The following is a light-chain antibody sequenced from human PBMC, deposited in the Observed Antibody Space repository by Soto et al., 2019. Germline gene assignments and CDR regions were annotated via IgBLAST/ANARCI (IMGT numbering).Light chain of an antibody. Sequence: QSVLTQPPSVSASPGQSITISCTGTSSDVGGYKFVSWYQHHPGKAPKLMIYEVNNRPSGVSNRFSGSKSGNTASLTISGLQPEDEADYYCLSYTSANTRVFGGGTQLTVL. CDR1: SSDVGGYKF. V-gene: IGLV2-14*01. CDR2: EVN. CDR3: LSYTSANTRV. J-gene: IGLJ3*02.